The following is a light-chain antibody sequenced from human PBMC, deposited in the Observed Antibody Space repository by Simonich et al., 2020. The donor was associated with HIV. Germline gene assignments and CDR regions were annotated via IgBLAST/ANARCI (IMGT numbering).Light chain of an antibody. J-gene: IGKJ1*01. CDR3: QQYDNWPPWT. CDR2: GAS. Sequence: EIVMTQSPATLSVSPVETATLSCTASQSIRSNLAWYQQKPGQAPRLLIYGASTRATGIPARFSGSGSGTEFTLTIGNMQSEDFAVYYCQQYDNWPPWTFGQGTKVEIK. CDR1: QSIRSN. V-gene: IGKV3-15*01.